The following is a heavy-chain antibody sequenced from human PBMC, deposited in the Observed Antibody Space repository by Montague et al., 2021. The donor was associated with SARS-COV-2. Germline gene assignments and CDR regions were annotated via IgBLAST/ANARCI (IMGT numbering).Heavy chain of an antibody. D-gene: IGHD3-9*01. CDR1: GFSLSTSGMC. V-gene: IGHV2-70*01. J-gene: IGHJ4*02. CDR2: IDWDDDK. Sequence: PALVKPTQTLTLTCTFSGFSLSTSGMCVSWIRQPPRKALEWLALIDWDDDKYYSTSLKTRLTISKDTSKNQVVLTMTNMDPVDTATYYCARTYYDILTGYYTYDYWGQGTLVTVSS. CDR3: ARTYYDILTGYYTYDY.